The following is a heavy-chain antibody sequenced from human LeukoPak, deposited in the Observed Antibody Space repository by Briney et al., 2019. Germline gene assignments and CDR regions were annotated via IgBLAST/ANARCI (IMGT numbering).Heavy chain of an antibody. CDR3: ARRLHYDSRGYGMDV. D-gene: IGHD3-22*01. CDR2: INHSGST. V-gene: IGHV4-34*01. Sequence: PSETLPLTCAVYGRSFSGYYWSWIRQPPGKGLEWIGEINHSGSTNYNPSLKSRVTISVDPSKNQFSLMLSSVTAADTAVYYCARRLHYDSRGYGMDVWGQGTTVPVSS. CDR1: GRSFSGYY. J-gene: IGHJ6*02.